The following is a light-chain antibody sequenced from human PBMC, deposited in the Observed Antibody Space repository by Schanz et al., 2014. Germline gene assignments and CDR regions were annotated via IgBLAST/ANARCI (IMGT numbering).Light chain of an antibody. CDR3: SSYADNNKEL. J-gene: IGLJ3*02. Sequence: QSVLTQPASVSGSPGQSVTISCTGTNSDVGGYNYVSWYQQHPGKAPKLMISEVSKRPSGVPDRFSGSKSGNTASLTVSGLQAEDEADYHCSSYADNNKELFGGGTKLTVL. V-gene: IGLV2-8*01. CDR2: EVS. CDR1: NSDVGGYNY.